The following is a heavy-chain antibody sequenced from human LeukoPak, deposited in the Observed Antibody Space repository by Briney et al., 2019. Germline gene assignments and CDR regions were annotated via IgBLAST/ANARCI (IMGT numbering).Heavy chain of an antibody. CDR1: GFTFSSYW. J-gene: IGHJ6*03. CDR3: ARDPSSSSVVSYYYYYYMDV. V-gene: IGHV3-7*01. D-gene: IGHD6-6*01. Sequence: PGGSLRLSCAASGFTFSSYWMSWVRQAPGKGLEWVANIKQDGSEKYYVDSVKGRFTISRDNAKNSLYLQMNSLRAEDTAVYYCARDPSSSSVVSYYYYYYMDVWGKGTTVTVSS. CDR2: IKQDGSEK.